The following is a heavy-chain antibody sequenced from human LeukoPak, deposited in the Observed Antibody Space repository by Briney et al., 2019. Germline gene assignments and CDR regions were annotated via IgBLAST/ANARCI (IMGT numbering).Heavy chain of an antibody. CDR2: IYHSGST. CDR3: ARAVVAAALFDY. CDR1: GGSISSGGYC. J-gene: IGHJ4*02. Sequence: KPSETLSLTCAVSGGSISSGGYCWSWIRQPPGKGLEWIGYIYHSGSTYYNPSLKSRVTISVDRSKNQFSLKLSSVTAADTAVYYCARAVVAAALFDYWGQGTLVTVSS. V-gene: IGHV4-30-2*01. D-gene: IGHD2-15*01.